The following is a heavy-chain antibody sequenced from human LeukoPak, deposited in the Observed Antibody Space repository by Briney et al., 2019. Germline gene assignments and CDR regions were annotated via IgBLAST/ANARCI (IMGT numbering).Heavy chain of an antibody. CDR3: ARSKGAAADPYYFDY. V-gene: IGHV3-7*01. D-gene: IGHD6-13*01. CDR2: INKDGTEK. CDR1: GFTFSNYW. J-gene: IGHJ4*02. Sequence: GSLRLSCAASGFTFSNYWMSWVRQVPGKGLEWVAHINKDGTEKYFVDSVKGRFTISRDNAKNSLYLQMNSLRAEDTAVYYCARSKGAAADPYYFDYWGQGTLVTVSS.